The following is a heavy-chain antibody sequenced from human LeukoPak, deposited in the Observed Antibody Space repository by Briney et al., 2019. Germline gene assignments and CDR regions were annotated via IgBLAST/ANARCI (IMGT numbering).Heavy chain of an antibody. J-gene: IGHJ5*02. CDR1: GYTFTSYG. Sequence: GASVKVSCKASGYTFTSYGISWVRQAPGQGLEWMGWISAYNGNTNYAQKLQGRVTMTEDTSTDTAYMELSSLRSEDTAVYYCATEGSRYCSGGSCYPWGQGTLVTVSS. V-gene: IGHV1-18*01. D-gene: IGHD2-15*01. CDR2: ISAYNGNT. CDR3: ATEGSRYCSGGSCYP.